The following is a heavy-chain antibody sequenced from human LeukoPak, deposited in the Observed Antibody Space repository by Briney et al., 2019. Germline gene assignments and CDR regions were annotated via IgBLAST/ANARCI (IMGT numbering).Heavy chain of an antibody. CDR1: SGSISTTDYY. CDR3: TRDSGTTGEVKFDP. V-gene: IGHV4-39*07. J-gene: IGHJ5*02. CDR2: ISYSGSL. D-gene: IGHD3-10*01. Sequence: SETLSLTCSVSSGSISTTDYYWGWIRQPPGKGLEWIGSISYSGSLQYSPSLESRGTISMDTSKNEFSLKMSSVTAAATDVYYCTRDSGTTGEVKFDPWGQGTLVAVSS.